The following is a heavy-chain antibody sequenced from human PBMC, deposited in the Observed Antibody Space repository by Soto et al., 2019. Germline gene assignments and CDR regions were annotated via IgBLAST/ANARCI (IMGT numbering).Heavy chain of an antibody. CDR1: GGTFSSYA. Sequence: QVQLVQAGAEVKKPGSSVKVSCKASGGTFSSYAISWVRQAPGQGLEWMGGIIPIFGTANYAQKFKGRVTITADESTSTAYMELSSLRSEDTAVYYCARHYYDFWSGYLYPSVYGMDVWGQGTTVTVSS. CDR2: IIPIFGTA. J-gene: IGHJ6*02. CDR3: ARHYYDFWSGYLYPSVYGMDV. V-gene: IGHV1-69*12. D-gene: IGHD3-3*01.